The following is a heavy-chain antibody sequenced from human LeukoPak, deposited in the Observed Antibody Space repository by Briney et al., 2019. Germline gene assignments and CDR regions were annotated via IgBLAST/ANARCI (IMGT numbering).Heavy chain of an antibody. J-gene: IGHJ4*02. CDR1: GGSFSGYY. CDR2: INHSGST. CDR3: ARARRAVAGTWDY. D-gene: IGHD6-19*01. Sequence: SETLSLTCAVYGGSFSGYYWSWIRQPPGKGLEWIGEINHSGSTNYNPSLKSRVTISVDKSKNQFSLKLSSVTAADTAVYYCARARRAVAGTWDYWGQGTLVTVSS. V-gene: IGHV4-34*01.